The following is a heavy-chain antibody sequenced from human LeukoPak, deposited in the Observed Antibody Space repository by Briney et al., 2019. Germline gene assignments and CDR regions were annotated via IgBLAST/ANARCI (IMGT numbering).Heavy chain of an antibody. J-gene: IGHJ4*02. D-gene: IGHD2-2*01. CDR1: EFTFSTYG. CDR3: AKAALGRGFCSTTSCFLDS. Sequence: GGSLRLSCAASEFTFSTYGMHWVRQAPGKGLEWVAFIRNDGSNKYHGDSVKGRFTISRDNSKNTLYLRMNSLRVEDTAVYYCAKAALGRGFCSTTSCFLDSWGQGTLVTVSS. CDR2: IRNDGSNK. V-gene: IGHV3-30*02.